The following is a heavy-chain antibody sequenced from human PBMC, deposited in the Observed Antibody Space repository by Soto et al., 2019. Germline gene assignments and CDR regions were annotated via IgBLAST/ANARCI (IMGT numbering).Heavy chain of an antibody. CDR2: ISGSGGST. J-gene: IGHJ4*02. V-gene: IGHV3-23*01. CDR1: GFTFSSYA. D-gene: IGHD1-7*01. Sequence: GGSLRLSCAASGFTFSSYAMSWVRQAPGKGLEWVSAISGSGGSTYYADSVKGRFTISRDNSKNTLYLQMNSLRAEDTAVYYCAKDRRNYPKGRYFDYWGQGTLVTVSS. CDR3: AKDRRNYPKGRYFDY.